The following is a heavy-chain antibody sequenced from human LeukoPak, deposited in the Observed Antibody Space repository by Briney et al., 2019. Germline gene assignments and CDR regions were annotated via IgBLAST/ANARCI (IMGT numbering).Heavy chain of an antibody. CDR1: GFTFSSYS. D-gene: IGHD3/OR15-3a*01. CDR3: ARALGTGAPLDY. V-gene: IGHV3-21*01. CDR2: MSSSSRYI. J-gene: IGHJ4*02. Sequence: PGGSLRLTCAASGFTFSSYSMNWVRQAPGKRLEWVSYMSSSSRYIYYADSVKGRFTISRDNAKNSLYLQMNSPRAEDTAVYYCARALGTGAPLDYWGQGTLVTVSS.